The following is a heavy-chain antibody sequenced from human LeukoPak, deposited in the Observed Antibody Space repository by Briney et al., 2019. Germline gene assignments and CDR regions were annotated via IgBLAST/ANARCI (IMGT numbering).Heavy chain of an antibody. CDR1: GGSISSYY. Sequence: SETLSLTCTVSGGSISSYYWSWIRQPPGKGLEWIGYIYYSGSTNYSPSLKSRVTISVDTSKNQFSLKLSSVTAADTAVYYCARGFDILTGYYRTYYFDYWGQGTLVTVSS. D-gene: IGHD3-9*01. CDR2: IYYSGST. CDR3: ARGFDILTGYYRTYYFDY. J-gene: IGHJ4*02. V-gene: IGHV4-59*01.